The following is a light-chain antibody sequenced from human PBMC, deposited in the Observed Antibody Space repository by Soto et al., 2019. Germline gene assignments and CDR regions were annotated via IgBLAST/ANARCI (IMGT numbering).Light chain of an antibody. J-gene: IGLJ2*01. CDR1: SSDVGAYNY. CDR2: DVR. V-gene: IGLV2-14*03. CDR3: TSYSSTTSLL. Sequence: QSALAQPASVSGSPGQSITISCTGTSSDVGAYNYVSWYQQHPGKPPKLIIYDVRNPPSGVSNRFSGSKSGNTASLTISGLQAEDEADYYCTSYSSTTSLLFGGGTKVTVL.